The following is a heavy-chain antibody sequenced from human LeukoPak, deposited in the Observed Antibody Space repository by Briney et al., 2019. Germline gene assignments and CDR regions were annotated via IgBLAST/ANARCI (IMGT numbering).Heavy chain of an antibody. V-gene: IGHV3-30-3*01. CDR2: ISYDGSNK. J-gene: IGHJ4*02. CDR1: GFTFSSYA. D-gene: IGHD1-14*01. Sequence: GGSLRLSCAASGFTFSSYALHWVRQAPGKGLEWVAVISYDGSNKYYADSVKGRFTISRDNSKNTLYLQTNSLRAEDTAVYYCARDGTEGDYVDYWGQGTLVTVSS. CDR3: ARDGTEGDYVDY.